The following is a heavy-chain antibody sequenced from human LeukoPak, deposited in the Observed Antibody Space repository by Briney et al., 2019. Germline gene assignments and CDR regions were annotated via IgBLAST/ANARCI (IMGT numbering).Heavy chain of an antibody. D-gene: IGHD6-19*01. CDR1: GFTFSSYS. CDR3: ASYSSGCFQY. Sequence: GGSLRLSCAASGFTFSSYSMNWVRQAPGKGLEWVSSISSSSSCIYYADSVKGRFTISRDNAKNSLYLQMNSLRAEDTAVYYCASYSSGCFQYWGQGTLVTVSS. V-gene: IGHV3-21*01. J-gene: IGHJ4*02. CDR2: ISSSSSCI.